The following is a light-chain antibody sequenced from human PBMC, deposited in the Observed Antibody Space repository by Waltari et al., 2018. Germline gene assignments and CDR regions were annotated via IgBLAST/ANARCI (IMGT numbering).Light chain of an antibody. CDR2: AAS. CDR1: ESISSY. J-gene: IGKJ2*01. V-gene: IGKV1-39*01. Sequence: DIQMTQSPSSLSASVVDRVTLTCRASESISSYLNWYQQKPGKAPQLLIYAASNLQTGVPSRFSGSGSGTDFSLTITSLQPEDFATYYCQQSYSSPRTFGQGTKLEIK. CDR3: QQSYSSPRT.